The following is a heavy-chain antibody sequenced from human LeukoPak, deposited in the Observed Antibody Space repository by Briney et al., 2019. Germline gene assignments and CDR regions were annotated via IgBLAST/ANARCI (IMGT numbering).Heavy chain of an antibody. Sequence: GGSPRLSCAASGFTFSSYAMHWVRQAPGKGLEWVSGISWNSGSIGYADSVKGRFTISRDNAKNSLYLQMNSLRAEDTALYYCAKSLGGNSVLADYWGQGTLVTVSS. CDR3: AKSLGGNSVLADY. CDR1: GFTFSSYA. CDR2: ISWNSGSI. J-gene: IGHJ4*02. D-gene: IGHD4-23*01. V-gene: IGHV3-9*01.